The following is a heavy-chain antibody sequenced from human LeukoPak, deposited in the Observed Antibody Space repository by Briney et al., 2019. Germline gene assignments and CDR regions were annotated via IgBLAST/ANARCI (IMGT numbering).Heavy chain of an antibody. Sequence: ASVKVSCKASGYTFTSYYMHWVRQAPGQGLEWMGIINPSGGSTSYAQKFQGRVTMTRDTSTSTVYMELSSLRSEDTAVYYCARDLPPYCSSTSCYKREHYYFDYWGQGTLVTVSS. D-gene: IGHD2-2*02. V-gene: IGHV1-46*03. J-gene: IGHJ4*02. CDR2: INPSGGST. CDR1: GYTFTSYY. CDR3: ARDLPPYCSSTSCYKREHYYFDY.